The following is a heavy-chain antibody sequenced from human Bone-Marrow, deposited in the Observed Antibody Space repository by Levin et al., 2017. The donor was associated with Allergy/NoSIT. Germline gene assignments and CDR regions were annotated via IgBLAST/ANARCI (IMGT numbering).Heavy chain of an antibody. CDR1: GFTFKNFG. CDR2: IWHDARDQ. D-gene: IGHD5-24*01. J-gene: IGHJ4*02. CDR3: ARDLGNGYKLIFDS. V-gene: IGHV3-33*01. Sequence: GGSLRLSCAPSGFTFKNFGMHWVRQAPGKGLEWVTGIWHDARDQYYSDSVRGRFTISRDNFTNMLYLQMNGLRHEDTAVYYCARDLGNGYKLIFDSWGLGTLVTVSS.